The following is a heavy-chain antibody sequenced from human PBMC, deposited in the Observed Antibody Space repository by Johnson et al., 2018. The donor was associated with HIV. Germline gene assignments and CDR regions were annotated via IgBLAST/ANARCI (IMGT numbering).Heavy chain of an antibody. V-gene: IGHV3-11*04. CDR2: ISSSGSSI. Sequence: QVQLVESGGGVVQPGGSLRLSCAASGFTFSDYYMNWVRQAPGKGLEWLSYISSSGSSIKYVDSVKGRFTISRDNPKNSLYLQMNSLRAEDTAVYYCAREMAWEDAFDVWGQGTMVTVSS. CDR1: GFTFSDYY. CDR3: AREMAWEDAFDV. D-gene: IGHD5-24*01. J-gene: IGHJ3*01.